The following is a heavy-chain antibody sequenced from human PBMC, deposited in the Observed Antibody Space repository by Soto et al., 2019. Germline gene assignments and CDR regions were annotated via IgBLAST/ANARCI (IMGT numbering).Heavy chain of an antibody. CDR1: GFSLSTSGMC. D-gene: IGHD6-19*01. V-gene: IGHV2-70*11. CDR2: IDWDDDK. CDR3: ARIQGGIAVAGGAFDY. J-gene: IGHJ4*02. Sequence: SGPTLVNPTQTLTLTCTFSGFSLSTSGMCVSWIRQPPGKALEWLARIDWDDDKYYSTSLKTRLTISKDTSKNQVVLTMTNMDLVDIATYFFARIQGGIAVAGGAFDYWGQGTLVTVSS.